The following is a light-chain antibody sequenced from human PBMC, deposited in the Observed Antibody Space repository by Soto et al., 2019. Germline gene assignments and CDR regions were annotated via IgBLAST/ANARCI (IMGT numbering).Light chain of an antibody. Sequence: QSVLTQPSSVSGGPGQRVTISCTGSSPNIGAGYEVHRYQQLPGTAPKLLIYGNNNRPSGVPDRFSGSKSGTSASLAITGLQAEDEADYYCQSYDSSLSGYVFGIGTKLTVL. V-gene: IGLV1-40*01. CDR2: GNN. J-gene: IGLJ1*01. CDR1: SPNIGAGYE. CDR3: QSYDSSLSGYV.